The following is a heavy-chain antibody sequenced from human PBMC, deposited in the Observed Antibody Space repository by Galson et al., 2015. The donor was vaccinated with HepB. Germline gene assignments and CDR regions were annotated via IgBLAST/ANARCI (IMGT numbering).Heavy chain of an antibody. V-gene: IGHV3-30*04. J-gene: IGHJ4*02. CDR3: ARGYYFDY. Sequence: SLRLFCAASGFTFSSYAMHWVRQAPGKGLEWVAVISYDGSNKYYADSVKGRFTISRDNSKNTLYLQMNSLRAEDTAVYYCARGYYFDYWGQGTLVTVSS. CDR1: GFTFSSYA. CDR2: ISYDGSNK.